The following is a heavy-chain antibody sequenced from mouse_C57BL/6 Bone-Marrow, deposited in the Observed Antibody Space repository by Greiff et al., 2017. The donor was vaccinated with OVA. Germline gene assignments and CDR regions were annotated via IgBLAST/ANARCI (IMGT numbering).Heavy chain of an antibody. CDR2: IDPENGDT. V-gene: IGHV14-4*01. J-gene: IGHJ3*01. CDR1: GFNIKDDY. D-gene: IGHD1-1*01. Sequence: EVQLQQSGAELVRPGASVKLSCTASGFNIKDDYMHWVKQRPEQGLEWIGWIDPENGDTEYASKFQGKATITADTSSNTAYLQRSSLTSEDTAVYYCTTLLLDWFAYWGQGTLVTVSA. CDR3: TTLLLDWFAY.